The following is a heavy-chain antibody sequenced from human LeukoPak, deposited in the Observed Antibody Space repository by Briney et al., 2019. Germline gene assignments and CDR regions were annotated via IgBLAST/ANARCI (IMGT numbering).Heavy chain of an antibody. CDR1: GYTFTSYY. J-gene: IGHJ4*02. Sequence: GASVKVSCKASGYTFTSYYMHWVRQAPGQGLEWMGIINPSGGSTSYAQKFQGRVTMTRDTSTSTAYMELSSLRSEDTAVYYCARDMVRGVTGYYFDYWGQGTLVTVSS. CDR2: INPSGGST. CDR3: ARDMVRGVTGYYFDY. V-gene: IGHV1-46*01. D-gene: IGHD3-10*01.